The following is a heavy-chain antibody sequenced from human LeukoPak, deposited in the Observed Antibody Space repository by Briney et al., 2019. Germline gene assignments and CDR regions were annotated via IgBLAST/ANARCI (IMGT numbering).Heavy chain of an antibody. J-gene: IGHJ3*02. CDR2: IYYSGST. CDR3: ARVRGRNAFDI. Sequence: SETLSLTCTVSGCSISSYYWSWIRQPPGKGLEWVGYIYYSGSTNYNPSLKSRVPISVDTSKNQFSLKLSSVTAADTAVYYCARVRGRNAFDIWGQGTMVTVSS. CDR1: GCSISSYY. V-gene: IGHV4-59*01.